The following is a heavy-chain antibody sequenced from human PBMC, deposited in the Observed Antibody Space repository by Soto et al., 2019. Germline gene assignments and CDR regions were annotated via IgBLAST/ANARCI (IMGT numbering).Heavy chain of an antibody. CDR3: AKGFDFWSGYVDY. V-gene: IGHV3-33*06. CDR1: GFTFSRFG. Sequence: GGSLRLSCAASGFTFSRFGMHWVRQAPGKGLEWVAVIWYDGSNQYYRDSVKGRFTISRDNSKNTLYLQMNSLRAEDTAVYYCAKGFDFWSGYVDYWGQGTLVTVSS. J-gene: IGHJ4*02. CDR2: IWYDGSNQ. D-gene: IGHD3-3*01.